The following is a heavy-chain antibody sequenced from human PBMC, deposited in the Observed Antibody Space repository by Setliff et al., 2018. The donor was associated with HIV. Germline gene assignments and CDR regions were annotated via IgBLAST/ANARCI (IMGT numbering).Heavy chain of an antibody. CDR1: GFTFSDYY. V-gene: IGHV3-11*01. CDR2: ISGLGVTI. Sequence: SGGSLRLSCAASGFTFSDYYMTWIRQAPGKGLEWVSYISGLGVTIYYADSVKGRFTISRDNAKNTLYLQMNSLRAEDTAVYYCAKMDVVVIPAAIRYWGQGTLVTVSS. CDR3: AKMDVVVIPAAIRY. D-gene: IGHD2-2*01. J-gene: IGHJ4*02.